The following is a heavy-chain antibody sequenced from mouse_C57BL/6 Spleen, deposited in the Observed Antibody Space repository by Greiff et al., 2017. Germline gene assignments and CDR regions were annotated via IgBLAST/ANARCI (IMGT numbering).Heavy chain of an antibody. V-gene: IGHV1-64*01. CDR3: ARYYEYGCRYYAMDY. Sequence: QVQLKQPGAELVKPGASVKLSCKASGYTFTSYWMHWVQQRPGQGLEWIGMIHPNSGSTNYNEKFKSKATMTVDKSSSTAYMQLSSLTSEDSAVYYCARYYEYGCRYYAMDYWGQGTSVTVSS. D-gene: IGHD2-4*01. CDR1: GYTFTSYW. J-gene: IGHJ4*01. CDR2: IHPNSGST.